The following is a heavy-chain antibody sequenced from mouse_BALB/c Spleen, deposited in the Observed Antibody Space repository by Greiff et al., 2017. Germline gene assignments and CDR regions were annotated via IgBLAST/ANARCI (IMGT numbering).Heavy chain of an antibody. CDR1: GYTFTSYW. Sequence: QVQLQQPGAELVKPGASVKLSCKASGYTFTSYWMHWVKQRPGQGLEWIGEIDPSDSYTNYNQKFKGKATLTVDKSSSTAYMQLSSLTSEDSAVYYCAIYAMDYWGQGTSVTVSS. CDR3: AIYAMDY. V-gene: IGHV1-69*02. J-gene: IGHJ4*01. CDR2: IDPSDSYT.